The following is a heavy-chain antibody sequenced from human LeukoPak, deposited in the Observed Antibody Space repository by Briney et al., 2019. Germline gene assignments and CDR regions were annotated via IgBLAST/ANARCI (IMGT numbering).Heavy chain of an antibody. Sequence: GGSLRLPCAASGFTFSNYAMHWVRQAPGKGLDWVAVISYDGSNKYYADSVKGRFTISRDNSKNTLDLQMNSLRAEDTAVFYCARDRYGMDVWGQGATVTVSS. J-gene: IGHJ6*02. CDR2: ISYDGSNK. CDR3: ARDRYGMDV. V-gene: IGHV3-30-3*01. CDR1: GFTFSNYA.